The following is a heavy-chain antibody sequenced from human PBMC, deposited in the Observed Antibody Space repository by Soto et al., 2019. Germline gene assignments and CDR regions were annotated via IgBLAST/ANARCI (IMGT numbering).Heavy chain of an antibody. Sequence: FINFGGSRVRQMTGKGLEWMGRIDPSDSYTNYSPSFQGHVTISADKSISTAYLQWSSLKASDTAMYYCASNYYYDSSGGYGLDVWGQGTTVTVSS. CDR3: ASNYYYDSSGGYGLDV. J-gene: IGHJ6*02. CDR2: IDPSDSYT. CDR1: FINFG. D-gene: IGHD3-22*01. V-gene: IGHV5-10-1*01.